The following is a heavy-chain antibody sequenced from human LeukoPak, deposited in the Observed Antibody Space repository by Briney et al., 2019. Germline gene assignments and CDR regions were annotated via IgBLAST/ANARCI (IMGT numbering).Heavy chain of an antibody. CDR2: ISAYNSAYNGNT. J-gene: IGHJ4*02. D-gene: IGHD3-10*01. CDR1: GYTFINYG. V-gene: IGHV1-18*01. CDR3: ATEYGSGSYTGIDY. Sequence: ASVKVSCKASGYTFINYGITWVRQAPGQGLEWMGWISAYNSAYNGNTHYAQKLQGRVTMTTDTSTNTGYMELRGLRSDDTAVYYCATEYGSGSYTGIDYWGQGTLVTVSS.